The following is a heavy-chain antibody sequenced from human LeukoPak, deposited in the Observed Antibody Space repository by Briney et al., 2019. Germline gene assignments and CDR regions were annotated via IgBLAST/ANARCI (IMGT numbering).Heavy chain of an antibody. CDR2: ISYDGSNK. D-gene: IGHD4-23*01. CDR1: GSTFSSYA. J-gene: IGHJ4*02. Sequence: PGGSLRLSCAASGSTFSSYAMHWVRQAPGKGLEWVAVISYDGSNKYYADSVKGRFTISRDNSKNTLYLQMNSLRAEDTAVYYCARAPYGGNSHLDYWGQGTLVTVSS. CDR3: ARAPYGGNSHLDY. V-gene: IGHV3-30-3*01.